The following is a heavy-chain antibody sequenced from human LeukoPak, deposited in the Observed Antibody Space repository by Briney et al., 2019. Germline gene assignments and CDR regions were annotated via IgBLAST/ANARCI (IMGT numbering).Heavy chain of an antibody. V-gene: IGHV4-34*01. CDR2: INHSGSA. J-gene: IGHJ5*02. CDR3: ARQGSPDIVATITWANWFDP. Sequence: PSETLSLTCAVSGGSFSGYYWTWIRQPPGKGLEWIGEINHSGSANYNPSLKSRVTISVDTSKNQFSLKLSSVTAADTAVYYCARQGSPDIVATITWANWFDPWGQGTLVTVSS. D-gene: IGHD5-12*01. CDR1: GGSFSGYY.